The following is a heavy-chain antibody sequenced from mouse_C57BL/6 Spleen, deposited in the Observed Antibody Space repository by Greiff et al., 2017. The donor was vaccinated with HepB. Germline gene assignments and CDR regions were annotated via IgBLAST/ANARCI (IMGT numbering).Heavy chain of an antibody. D-gene: IGHD3-2*02. CDR1: GYTFTNYW. V-gene: IGHV1-63*01. CDR3: ARSDSSGLFAY. Sequence: VQLQESGAELVRPGTSVKMSCKASGYTFTNYWIGWAKQRPGHGLEWIGDIYPGGGYTNYNEKFKGKATLTADKSSSTAYMQFSSLTSEDSAIYYCARSDSSGLFAYWGQGTLVTVSA. CDR2: IYPGGGYT. J-gene: IGHJ3*01.